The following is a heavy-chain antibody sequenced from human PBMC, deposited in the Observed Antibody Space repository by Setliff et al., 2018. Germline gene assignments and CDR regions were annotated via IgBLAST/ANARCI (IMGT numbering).Heavy chain of an antibody. D-gene: IGHD3-3*01. CDR2: MNPNSGNT. V-gene: IGHV1-8*02. CDR1: GYTFTSYD. Sequence: ASVKVSCKASGYTFTSYDINWVRQATGQGLEWMGWMNPNSGNTGYAQKFQGRVTMTRNTSISTAYMDLSSLRFEDTAVYYCARDKLRFLENWFDPWGQGTLVTVSS. CDR3: ARDKLRFLENWFDP. J-gene: IGHJ5*02.